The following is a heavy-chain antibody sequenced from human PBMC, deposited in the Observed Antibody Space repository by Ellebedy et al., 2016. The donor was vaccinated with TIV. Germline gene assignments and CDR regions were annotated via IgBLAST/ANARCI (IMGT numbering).Heavy chain of an antibody. CDR2: IRYDGSNK. J-gene: IGHJ4*02. Sequence: PSETLSLTCAASGFTFSSYGMPLVRQAPGKGLEWVAFIRYDGSNKYYADSVKGRFTISRDNSKNTLYLPMNSLRAEDTAVYYCAKDRLRFLDYWGQGTLVTVSS. D-gene: IGHD4-17*01. CDR1: GFTFSSYG. V-gene: IGHV3-30*02. CDR3: AKDRLRFLDY.